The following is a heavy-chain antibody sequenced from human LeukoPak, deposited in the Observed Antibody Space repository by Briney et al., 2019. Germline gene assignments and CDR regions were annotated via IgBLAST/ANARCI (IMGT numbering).Heavy chain of an antibody. Sequence: ASVKVSCKVSGYTLTELSMHWVRRAPGKGLEWMGGIIPIFGTANYAQKLQGRVTITTDESTSTAYMELSSLRSEDTAVYYCARGLDIVVVPAATEYYYYMDVWGKGTTVTVSS. D-gene: IGHD2-2*03. J-gene: IGHJ6*03. V-gene: IGHV1-69*05. CDR1: GYTLTELS. CDR2: IIPIFGTA. CDR3: ARGLDIVVVPAATEYYYYMDV.